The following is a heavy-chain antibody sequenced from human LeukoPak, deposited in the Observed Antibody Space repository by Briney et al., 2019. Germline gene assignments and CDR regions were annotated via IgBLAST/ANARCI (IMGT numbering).Heavy chain of an antibody. D-gene: IGHD6-13*01. CDR3: AKGYSSSWYSSYFEY. J-gene: IGHJ4*02. CDR1: GFTFGTYG. Sequence: GGSLRLSCAASGFTFGTYGMYWVRQAPGKGLGWVAVILYDGSNKYYANSVKGRFTISRDNSKNTLYLQMNSLRAEDTAVYYCAKGYSSSWYSSYFEYWGQGTLVTVSS. V-gene: IGHV3-30*18. CDR2: ILYDGSNK.